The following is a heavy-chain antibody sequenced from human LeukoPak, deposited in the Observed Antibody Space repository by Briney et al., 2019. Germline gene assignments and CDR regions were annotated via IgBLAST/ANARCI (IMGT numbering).Heavy chain of an antibody. CDR2: TGNKANSYTT. V-gene: IGHV3-72*01. CDR3: ARGNTSAWYPFDY. CDR1: GFTFSDHY. Sequence: GGSLILSCAASGFTFSDHYMDWVRQAPGKGLEWVGRTGNKANSYTTEYAASVKGRFTISRDDSKNSLFLQMNSLKSEDTAVYYCARGNTSAWYPFDYWGQGTLVTVSS. J-gene: IGHJ4*02. D-gene: IGHD6-19*01.